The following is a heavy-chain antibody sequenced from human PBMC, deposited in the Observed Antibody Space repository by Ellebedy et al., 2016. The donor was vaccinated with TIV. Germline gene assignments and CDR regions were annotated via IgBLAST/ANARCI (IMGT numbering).Heavy chain of an antibody. CDR2: IFYSGST. J-gene: IGHJ5*01. Sequence: SETLSLXCNVSGGSISPYYWSWIRQPPGKGLEWIGYIFYSGSTTYNPSLKSRVTISVDMSKNHFSLRLTSVTAADTAVYYCARLYGDYLKADSWGQGALVTVSS. CDR1: GGSISPYY. D-gene: IGHD4-17*01. CDR3: ARLYGDYLKADS. V-gene: IGHV4-59*08.